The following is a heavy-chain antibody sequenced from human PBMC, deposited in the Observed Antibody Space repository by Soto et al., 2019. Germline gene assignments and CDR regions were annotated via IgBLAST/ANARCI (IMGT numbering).Heavy chain of an antibody. V-gene: IGHV4-34*01. D-gene: IGHD2-2*03. CDR2: VNHRGST. CDR3: ARDGFCTSTTCRIGNWFDP. CDR1: GGSFSGHY. J-gene: IGHJ5*02. Sequence: SETLSLTCTVYGGSFSGHYWSWIRQAPGKGLEWIGGVNHRGSTYNPSLESRVTMSVDTSKNQFSLKLSSVTAADTAVYYCARDGFCTSTTCRIGNWFDPWGQGTLVTVSS.